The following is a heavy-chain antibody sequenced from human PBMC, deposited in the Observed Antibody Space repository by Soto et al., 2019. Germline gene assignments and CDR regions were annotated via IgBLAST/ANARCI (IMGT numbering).Heavy chain of an antibody. Sequence: QVQLVQSGAEVKKPGASVKVSCKASGYTFSGYYVHWVRQAPGQGLESMGWFNPNNGGTDSVQKLQGRVPMTGDTSISTAYMELNRLTADDTAIYFCRVTGVSKIDYWGQGTLVTVSS. CDR1: GYTFSGYY. CDR2: FNPNNGGT. J-gene: IGHJ4*02. D-gene: IGHD3-9*01. CDR3: RVTGVSKIDY. V-gene: IGHV1-2*02.